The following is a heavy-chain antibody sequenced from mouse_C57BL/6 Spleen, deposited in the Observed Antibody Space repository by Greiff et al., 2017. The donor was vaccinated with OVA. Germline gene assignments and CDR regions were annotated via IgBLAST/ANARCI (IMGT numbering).Heavy chain of an antibody. D-gene: IGHD5-1-1*01. CDR1: GYAFSSSW. V-gene: IGHV1-82*01. J-gene: IGHJ4*01. CDR3: ETEDTSDDMDY. Sequence: QVTLKVSGPELVKPGASVKISCKASGYAFSSSWMNWVKQRPGKGLEWIGRIYPGDGDTNYNGKFKGKATLTADKSTSTAYMQLSSLTSEDSAVYFYETEDTSDDMDYWGQGTSVTVAS. CDR2: IYPGDGDT.